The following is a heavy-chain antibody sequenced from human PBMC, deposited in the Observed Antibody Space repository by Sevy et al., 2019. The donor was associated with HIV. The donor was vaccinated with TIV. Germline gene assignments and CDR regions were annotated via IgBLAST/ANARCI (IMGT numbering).Heavy chain of an antibody. Sequence: SETLSLTCTVTGGSISSSYWSWIRQPPGKGLEWIGNIFESGSTNYNPSLKSRVTISLDTSKSHYSLNLNSVTAADTAVHYCARHGAYGGVVPNDPPLDYWGRGILVTVSS. CDR3: ARHGAYGGVVPNDPPLDY. CDR1: GGSISSSY. V-gene: IGHV4-59*08. J-gene: IGHJ4*01. CDR2: IFESGST. D-gene: IGHD3-3*01.